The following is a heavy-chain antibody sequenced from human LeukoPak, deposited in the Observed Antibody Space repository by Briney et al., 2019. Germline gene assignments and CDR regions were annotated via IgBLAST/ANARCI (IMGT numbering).Heavy chain of an antibody. J-gene: IGHJ4*02. Sequence: QSGGSLGLSCTGSGFTFGDYTMTWFRQAPGKGLEWVGFIRSKAYGGTTEYAASVKGRFTISRDDSKSIAFLQMNSLKIEDTAAYYCTRDTTLVRPIDYWGQGTLVTVSS. D-gene: IGHD4-23*01. CDR1: GFTFGDYT. V-gene: IGHV3-49*03. CDR2: IRSKAYGGTT. CDR3: TRDTTLVRPIDY.